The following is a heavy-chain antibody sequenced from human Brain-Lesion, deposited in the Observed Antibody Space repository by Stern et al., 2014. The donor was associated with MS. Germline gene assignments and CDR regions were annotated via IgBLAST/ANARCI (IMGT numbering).Heavy chain of an antibody. Sequence: QVQLQESGPGLVKPSQTLSLTCTVSGGPISSHSYYWSWIRQPAGKGLEWIGRIYASGNTNYNPSPKSRVSISVDTSKNQLSLRLSSVTASDTAVYYCARDYGDLEFDLWGQGTLVTVSS. V-gene: IGHV4-61*02. CDR1: GGPISSHSYY. CDR2: IYASGNT. CDR3: ARDYGDLEFDL. J-gene: IGHJ4*02. D-gene: IGHD4-17*01.